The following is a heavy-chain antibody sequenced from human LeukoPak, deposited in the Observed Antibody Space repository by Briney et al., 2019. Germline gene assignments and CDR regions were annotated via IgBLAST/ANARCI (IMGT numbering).Heavy chain of an antibody. Sequence: SETLSLTCTVSGGSISSSSYYWGWIRQPPGKGLEWIGSIYYSGSTNYNPSLKSRVTISVDTSKNQFPLKLSSVTAADAAVYYCARVVGATFPFDYWGQGTLVTVSS. CDR2: IYYSGST. D-gene: IGHD1-26*01. CDR3: ARVVGATFPFDY. CDR1: GGSISSSSYY. V-gene: IGHV4-39*06. J-gene: IGHJ4*02.